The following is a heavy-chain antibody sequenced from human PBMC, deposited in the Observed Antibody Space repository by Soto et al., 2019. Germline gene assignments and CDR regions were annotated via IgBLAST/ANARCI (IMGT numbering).Heavy chain of an antibody. Sequence: SETLSLTCAVYGGSFSGYYWSWIRQPPGKGLEWIGEINHSGSTNYNPSLKSRVAISVDTSKNQFSLKLSSVTAADTAVYYCARESYYDSSGYYSYNWFDPWGQGTLVTVSS. D-gene: IGHD3-22*01. J-gene: IGHJ5*02. CDR2: INHSGST. CDR3: ARESYYDSSGYYSYNWFDP. CDR1: GGSFSGYY. V-gene: IGHV4-34*01.